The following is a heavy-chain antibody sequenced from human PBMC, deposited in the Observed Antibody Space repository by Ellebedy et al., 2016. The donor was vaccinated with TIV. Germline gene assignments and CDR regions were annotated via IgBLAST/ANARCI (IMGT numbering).Heavy chain of an antibody. CDR1: GYTFTGYY. CDR3: LIAAAGTTEYFQH. CDR2: INPNSGGT. D-gene: IGHD6-13*01. V-gene: IGHV1-2*02. Sequence: ASVKVSCKASGYTFTGYYMHWVRQAPGQGLEWMGWINPNSGGTSYAQKFQGRVTMTRDTSISTAYMELSGLRSDDTAVYYFLIAAAGTTEYFQHWGQGTLVTVSS. J-gene: IGHJ1*01.